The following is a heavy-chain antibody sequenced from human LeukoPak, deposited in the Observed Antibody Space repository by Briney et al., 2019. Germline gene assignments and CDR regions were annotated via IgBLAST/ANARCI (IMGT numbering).Heavy chain of an antibody. V-gene: IGHV3-21*01. J-gene: IGHJ6*03. CDR2: ISGDGKDR. CDR1: GFTFSSYG. D-gene: IGHD1-26*01. Sequence: GGSLRLSCAASGFTFSSYGMSWVRQAPGKGLQWVSAISGDGKDRDYPDSVKGRFTISRDNAKNLLYLQMNSLGPEDTAVYYCARDPYSGNYGNYYYYYMDVWGKGTTVTVSS. CDR3: ARDPYSGNYGNYYYYYMDV.